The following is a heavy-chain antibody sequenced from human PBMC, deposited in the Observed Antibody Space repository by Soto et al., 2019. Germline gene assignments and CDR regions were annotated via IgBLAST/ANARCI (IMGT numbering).Heavy chain of an antibody. CDR2: IWYDGSNK. V-gene: IGHV3-33*01. CDR3: ARGRRLFGDSPGDWFDP. CDR1: GFTFSSYG. J-gene: IGHJ5*02. Sequence: QVQLVESGGGVVQPGRSLRLSCAASGFTFSSYGMHWVRQAPGKGLEWVAVIWYDGSNKYYADSVKGRFTISRDNSKNTLYLQMNSLRAEDTAVYYCARGRRLFGDSPGDWFDPWGQGTLVTVSS. D-gene: IGHD4-17*01.